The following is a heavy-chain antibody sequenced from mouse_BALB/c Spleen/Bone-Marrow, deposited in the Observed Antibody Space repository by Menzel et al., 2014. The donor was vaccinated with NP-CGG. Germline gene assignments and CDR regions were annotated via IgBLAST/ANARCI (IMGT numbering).Heavy chain of an antibody. D-gene: IGHD3-2*01. CDR1: GYTFTNSW. CDR2: INPSTGYT. J-gene: IGHJ2*01. CDR3: TRDTSGYVDY. V-gene: IGHV1-7*01. Sequence: QVQLKESGTELAKPGASVKMSCKASGYTFTNSWMHWAKQRPEQGLEWIGYINPSTGYTDYNQKFKDKATLTADKPSSTAHMQLNSVTSEDAADYYCTRDTSGYVDYWGQGTTLTVSS.